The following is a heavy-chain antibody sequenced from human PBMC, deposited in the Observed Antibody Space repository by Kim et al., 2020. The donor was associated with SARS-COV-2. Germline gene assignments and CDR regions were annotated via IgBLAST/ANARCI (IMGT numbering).Heavy chain of an antibody. Sequence: STKNADSVKGRITITRDNAKNSMYLQMNSLGAEDTAGDYCARGEGIFDYWGQGTLVTVSS. J-gene: IGHJ4*02. CDR2: ST. CDR3: ARGEGIFDY. V-gene: IGHV3-11*05. D-gene: IGHD1-26*01.